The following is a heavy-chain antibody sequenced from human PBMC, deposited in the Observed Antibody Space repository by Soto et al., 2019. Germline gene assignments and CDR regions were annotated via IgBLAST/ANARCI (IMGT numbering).Heavy chain of an antibody. CDR2: LYWDDDK. D-gene: IGHD6-13*01. Sequence: QITLKESGPTLVKPTQTLTLTCTFSGFSLSTSEVGVGWIRQPPGKALEWLALLYWDDDKRYNPSLKSRLTITKDNSKNQVVLTLTNMDPVDTATYYCVHRAGMGGNSSLPGHWGQGTLVTVSS. J-gene: IGHJ4*02. CDR3: VHRAGMGGNSSLPGH. CDR1: GFSLSTSEVG. V-gene: IGHV2-5*02.